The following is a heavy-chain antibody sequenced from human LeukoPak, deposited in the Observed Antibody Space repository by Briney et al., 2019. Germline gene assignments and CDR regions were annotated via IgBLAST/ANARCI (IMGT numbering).Heavy chain of an antibody. CDR2: VYYSGSA. V-gene: IGHV4-59*08. J-gene: IGHJ1*01. D-gene: IGHD1-26*01. CDR3: ASLEWELEHFQH. Sequence: SETLSLTCTVSGGSISSYCWNWVRQRPGQGLGLIGYVYYSGSAYYNPSLKTRATISADTSKNQFPLTLSSVNAADTAVYYCASLEWELEHFQHWGQVPLATVSS. CDR1: GGSISSYC.